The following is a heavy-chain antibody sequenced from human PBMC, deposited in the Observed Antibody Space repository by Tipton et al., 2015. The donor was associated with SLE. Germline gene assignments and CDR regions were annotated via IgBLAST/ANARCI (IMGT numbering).Heavy chain of an antibody. CDR1: GGSISSYY. CDR3: ARLRSGSYHFDY. J-gene: IGHJ4*02. D-gene: IGHD1-26*01. V-gene: IGHV4-59*08. Sequence: GLVKPSETLSLTCSVSGGSISSYYWSWIRQPPGKGLEWIGYIYYSGSTNYNPSLKSRVTISVGTSKNQFSLKLSSVTAADTAVYYCARLRSGSYHFDYWGQGTLVTVSS. CDR2: IYYSGST.